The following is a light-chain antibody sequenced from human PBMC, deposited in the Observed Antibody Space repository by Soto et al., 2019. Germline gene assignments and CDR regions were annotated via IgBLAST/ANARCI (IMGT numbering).Light chain of an antibody. CDR3: QQCNDWPPWT. Sequence: EILLTQSPATLSLSPGERATLSCRASQSVSTNLAWYQQRPGQAPRLLIYDASTRATGIPARFSGSGSGTEFTLTISSLQSEDFAVYYCQQCNDWPPWTFGQGTKVDIK. CDR1: QSVSTN. J-gene: IGKJ1*01. V-gene: IGKV3-15*01. CDR2: DAS.